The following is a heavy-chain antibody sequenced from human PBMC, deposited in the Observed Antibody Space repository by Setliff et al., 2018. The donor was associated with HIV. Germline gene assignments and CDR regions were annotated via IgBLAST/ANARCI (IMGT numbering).Heavy chain of an antibody. J-gene: IGHJ4*02. CDR1: GGSFSGYY. V-gene: IGHV4-34*01. D-gene: IGHD5-12*01. CDR2: INHSGST. Sequence: SETLSLTCAVYGGSFSGYYWSWIRQPPGKGLEWIGEINHSGSTNYNPSLKSRVTISVDTSKNQFSLKLSSVTAADTAVYYCAREALDGYNDYWGQGTLVTVS. CDR3: AREALDGYNDY.